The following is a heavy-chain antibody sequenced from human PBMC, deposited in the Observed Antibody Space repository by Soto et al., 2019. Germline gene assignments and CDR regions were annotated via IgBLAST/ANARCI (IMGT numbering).Heavy chain of an antibody. CDR3: ARDFYYYDSSGYYVLDY. D-gene: IGHD3-22*01. CDR2: TYYRSKWYN. V-gene: IGHV6-1*01. J-gene: IGHJ4*02. Sequence: SQTLSLTCAISGDSVSSNSAAWNWIRQSPSRGLEWLGRTYYRSKWYNDYAVSVKSRITINPDTSKNQFSLQLNSVTPADTAVYYCARDFYYYDSSGYYVLDYWGQGTLVTVSS. CDR1: GDSVSSNSAA.